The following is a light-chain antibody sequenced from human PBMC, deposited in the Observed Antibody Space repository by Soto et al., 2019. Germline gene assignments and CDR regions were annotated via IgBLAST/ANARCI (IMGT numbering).Light chain of an antibody. CDR1: SSDVGGYNY. V-gene: IGLV2-14*01. J-gene: IGLJ1*01. CDR2: EVS. CDR3: SSYTRSGTPYV. Sequence: QSALTQPASVSGSPGQSITISCTGTSSDVGGYNYVSWYQQHPGKAPKLVIYEVSDRPSGVSNRFSGSKSGNTASLTISGLQAEDEADYYCSSYTRSGTPYVFGSGTKVTVL.